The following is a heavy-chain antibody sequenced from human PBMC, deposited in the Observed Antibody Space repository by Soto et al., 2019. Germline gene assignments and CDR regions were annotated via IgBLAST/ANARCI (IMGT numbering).Heavy chain of an antibody. D-gene: IGHD3-16*01. CDR3: VWGPRDGRGHYYSGMDV. CDR2: INSDGSST. Sequence: EVQLVESGGGLVQPGGSLRLSCAASGFTFSSYWMHWVRQAPGKGLVWVSRINSDGSSTSYADSVKGRFTISRDNAKNTLYLQMNSLRAEDTAVYYCVWGPRDGRGHYYSGMDVWGQGTTVTVSS. V-gene: IGHV3-74*01. J-gene: IGHJ6*02. CDR1: GFTFSSYW.